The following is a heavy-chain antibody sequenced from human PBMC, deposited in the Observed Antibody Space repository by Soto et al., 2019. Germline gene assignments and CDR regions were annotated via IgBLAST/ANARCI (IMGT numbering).Heavy chain of an antibody. V-gene: IGHV1-2*02. CDR1: GYTFTGYY. Sequence: ASVKVSCKASGYTFTGYYMHWVRQAPGQGLEWMGWINPNSGGTNYAQKFQGRVTMTRDTSISTAYMELSRLRSADTAVYYCARSVATRSFDYWGRGTLGAVSS. J-gene: IGHJ4*02. D-gene: IGHD5-12*01. CDR2: INPNSGGT. CDR3: ARSVATRSFDY.